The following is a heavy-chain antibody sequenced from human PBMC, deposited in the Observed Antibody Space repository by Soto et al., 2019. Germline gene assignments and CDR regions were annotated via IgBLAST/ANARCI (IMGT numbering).Heavy chain of an antibody. V-gene: IGHV1-69*02. D-gene: IGHD3-22*01. Sequence: ASVKVSCKASGGTFSSYTISWVRQAPGQGLEWMGRIIPILGIANYAQKFQGRVTITADKSTSTAYMELSSLRSEDTALYYCARGSSSDYYDSSGYYQAWGQGTLVTVSS. CDR2: IIPILGIA. J-gene: IGHJ5*02. CDR1: GGTFSSYT. CDR3: ARGSSSDYYDSSGYYQA.